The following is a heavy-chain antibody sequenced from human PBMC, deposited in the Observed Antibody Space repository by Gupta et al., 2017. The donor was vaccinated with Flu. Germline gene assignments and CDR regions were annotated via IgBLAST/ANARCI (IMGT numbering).Heavy chain of an antibody. Sequence: WVRQAPGKGLEWVAVISYDGSNKYYADSVKGRFTISRDNSKNTLYLQMNSLRAEDTAVYYCARVGDIVVVPAATLDAFDIWGQGTMVTVSS. CDR2: ISYDGSNK. V-gene: IGHV3-30-3*01. D-gene: IGHD2-2*01. J-gene: IGHJ3*02. CDR3: ARVGDIVVVPAATLDAFDI.